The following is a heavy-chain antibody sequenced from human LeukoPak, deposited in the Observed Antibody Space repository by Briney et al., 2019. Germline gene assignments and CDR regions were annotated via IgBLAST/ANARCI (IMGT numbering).Heavy chain of an antibody. J-gene: IGHJ4*02. CDR1: GGSISSSSYY. V-gene: IGHV4-39*01. D-gene: IGHD3-10*01. CDR3: ARDPVDGFGFYDY. CDR2: IYYSGST. Sequence: SETLSLTCTVSGGSISSSSYYWGWIRQPPGKGLEWIGSIYYSGSTYYNPSLKSRVTISVDTSKNQFSLKLSSVTAADTAVYYCARDPVDGFGFYDYWGQGTLVTVSS.